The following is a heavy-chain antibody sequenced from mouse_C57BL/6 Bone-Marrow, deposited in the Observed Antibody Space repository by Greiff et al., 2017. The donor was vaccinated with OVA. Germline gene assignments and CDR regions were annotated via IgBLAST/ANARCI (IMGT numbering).Heavy chain of an antibody. CDR1: GYTFTDYE. CDR2: IDPATGGT. CDR3: ARRYSNYYTMCY. Sequence: QVQLQQSGAELVRPGASVTLSCKASGYTFTDYEMHWVKQTPVHGLEWIGAIDPATGGTAYNQKFKGKAILTADKSSSTAYMELRSLTSEDSAVYYCARRYSNYYTMCYWGRGPSVTVTS. V-gene: IGHV1-15*01. J-gene: IGHJ4*01. D-gene: IGHD2-5*01.